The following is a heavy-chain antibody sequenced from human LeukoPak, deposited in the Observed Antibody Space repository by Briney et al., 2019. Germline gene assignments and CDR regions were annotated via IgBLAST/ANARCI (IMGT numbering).Heavy chain of an antibody. CDR2: IYPGDSDT. D-gene: IGHD3-22*01. V-gene: IGHV5-51*01. Sequence: GASLKISCNGSGYSFTSYWIGWVRQMPGEGLEWMGIIYPGDSDTRYSPSFQGQVTISADKSISTAYLQWSSLKASDTAIYYCARRNYYDSSGPFMDVWGKGTTVTISS. CDR1: GYSFTSYW. CDR3: ARRNYYDSSGPFMDV. J-gene: IGHJ6*03.